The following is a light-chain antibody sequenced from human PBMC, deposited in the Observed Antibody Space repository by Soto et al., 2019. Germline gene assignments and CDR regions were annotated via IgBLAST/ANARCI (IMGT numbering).Light chain of an antibody. V-gene: IGKV3-20*01. J-gene: IGKJ4*01. CDR3: QQYGTLPLT. Sequence: EIVMTQSPATLSVSPGERATLSCRASQSVARKLAWYQQKPGQAPRLLIFGASSRATGIPDRFSGSGSGTDFTLTISRLEPEDFAVFYCQQYGTLPLTFGGGTKVDIK. CDR2: GAS. CDR1: QSVARK.